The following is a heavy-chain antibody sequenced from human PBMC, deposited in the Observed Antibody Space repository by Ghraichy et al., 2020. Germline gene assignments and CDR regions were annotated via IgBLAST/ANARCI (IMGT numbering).Heavy chain of an antibody. Sequence: GGSLRLSCLASGFTFSNYWMHWVRQAPGKGLVWVSRVNRDGSSTTYADSVKGRFTISRDNAKNTLYLQMNSLRVEDTAVYYCARDARSYGPYNWFDPWGQGTLVTVSS. J-gene: IGHJ5*02. CDR2: VNRDGSST. D-gene: IGHD5-18*01. CDR3: ARDARSYGPYNWFDP. CDR1: GFTFSNYW. V-gene: IGHV3-74*01.